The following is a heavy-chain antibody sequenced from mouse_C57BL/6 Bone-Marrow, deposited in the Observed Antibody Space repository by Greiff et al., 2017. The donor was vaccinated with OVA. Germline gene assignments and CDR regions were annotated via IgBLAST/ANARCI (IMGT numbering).Heavy chain of an antibody. V-gene: IGHV5-4*03. J-gene: IGHJ3*01. CDR3: ARGDGYYRFAY. D-gene: IGHD2-3*01. CDR2: ISAGGSYT. Sequence: EVKLVESGGGLVKPGGSLKLSCAASGFTFSSYAMSWVRQTPEKRLEWVATISAGGSYTYYPDNVKGRFTISRDNAKNNLYLQMSHLKSEDTAMYYCARGDGYYRFAYWGQGTLVTVSA. CDR1: GFTFSSYA.